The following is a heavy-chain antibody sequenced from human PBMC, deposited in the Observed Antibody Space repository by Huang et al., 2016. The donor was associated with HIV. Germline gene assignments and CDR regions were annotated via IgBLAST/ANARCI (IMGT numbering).Heavy chain of an antibody. CDR1: GGSLSGYY. Sequence: QVHLRQWGAGLLKSAETLSLTCAVYGGSLSGYYWSWLRQTPGKGLEWIGEINHLGSPNYNPSLKSRVSISMDGSKKQFSLKLRSISDADTAVYFCARDATKNPRGWFDPWGQGTLVTVSS. V-gene: IGHV4-34*02. CDR2: INHLGSP. CDR3: ARDATKNPRGWFDP. D-gene: IGHD3-10*01. J-gene: IGHJ5*02.